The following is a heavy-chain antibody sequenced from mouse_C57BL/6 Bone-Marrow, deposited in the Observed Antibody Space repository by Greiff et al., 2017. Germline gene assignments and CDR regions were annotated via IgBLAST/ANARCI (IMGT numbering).Heavy chain of an antibody. CDR3: ASKNDGYYGDAMDY. V-gene: IGHV5-17*01. D-gene: IGHD2-3*01. CDR2: ISSGSSTI. CDR1: GFTFSDYG. Sequence: EVQRVESGGGLVKPGGSLKLSCAASGFTFSDYGMHWVRQAPEQGLEWVAYISSGSSTIYYADTVKGRFTISRDNATNTQFLQMTRLRAEDTAMYYCASKNDGYYGDAMDYWGQGTSVTVSS. J-gene: IGHJ4*01.